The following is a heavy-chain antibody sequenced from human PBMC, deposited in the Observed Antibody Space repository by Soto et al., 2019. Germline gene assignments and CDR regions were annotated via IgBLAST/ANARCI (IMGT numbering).Heavy chain of an antibody. CDR2: ISPKNGNT. Sequence: ASVKVSCKTAGYTFSSYETGWVRQAPGQGLEWMGWISPKNGNTNYAQKFQGRVTMTTDISTNTAYMELRCMRSDDTAVYYCGRKDRYYGMDVWGQGTTVTVSS. CDR1: GYTFSSYE. J-gene: IGHJ6*02. D-gene: IGHD1-20*01. CDR3: GRKDRYYGMDV. V-gene: IGHV1-18*01.